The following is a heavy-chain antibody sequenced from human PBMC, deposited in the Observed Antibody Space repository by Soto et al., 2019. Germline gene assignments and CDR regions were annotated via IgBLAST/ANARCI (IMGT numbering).Heavy chain of an antibody. Sequence: QVQLVQSGAEVKKPGASVKVSCKASGYTFTSYAMHWVRQAPGQRLEWMGWINAGNGNTKYSQKFQGRVTITRDTSASTASMELSSLRSEDTAVYYCARWGRQQLVGFDYWGQGTLVTVSS. CDR2: INAGNGNT. CDR1: GYTFTSYA. J-gene: IGHJ4*02. CDR3: ARWGRQQLVGFDY. D-gene: IGHD6-13*01. V-gene: IGHV1-3*01.